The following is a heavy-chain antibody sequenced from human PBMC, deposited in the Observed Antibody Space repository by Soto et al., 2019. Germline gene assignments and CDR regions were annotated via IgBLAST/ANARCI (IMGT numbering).Heavy chain of an antibody. D-gene: IGHD2-15*01. CDR1: GGSISNYY. V-gene: IGHV4-59*01. Sequence: SETLCLTCTVSGGSISNYYWSWIRQPPGKGLEWIGCVYYTGSTNYNPSLKSRVTISIDTSKNQFSLKLSSVTAADTAVYYCTREQTSAAVKQWGQGTLVTVSS. CDR3: TREQTSAAVKQ. CDR2: VYYTGST. J-gene: IGHJ4*02.